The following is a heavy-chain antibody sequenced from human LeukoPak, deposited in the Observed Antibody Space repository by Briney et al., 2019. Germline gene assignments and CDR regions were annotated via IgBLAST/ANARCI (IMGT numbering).Heavy chain of an antibody. CDR3: ARDGDIVVVPAAIGYYGMDV. J-gene: IGHJ6*02. Sequence: QPGGSLRLSCAASGFTFSSYSMNWVRQAPGKGLEWVSYISSSSSTIYYADSVKGRFTISRDNAKNSLYLQMNSLRAEDTAVYYCARDGDIVVVPAAIGYYGMDVWGQGTTVTVSS. CDR2: ISSSSSTI. D-gene: IGHD2-2*01. CDR1: GFTFSSYS. V-gene: IGHV3-48*01.